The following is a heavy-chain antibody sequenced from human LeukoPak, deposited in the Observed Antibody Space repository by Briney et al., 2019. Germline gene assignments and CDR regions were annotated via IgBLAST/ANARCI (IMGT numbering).Heavy chain of an antibody. J-gene: IGHJ6*03. D-gene: IGHD1-26*01. CDR2: ISAYNDST. Sequence: ASVKVSCKTSGYTFTSYGISWVRQASGQSLEWMGWISAYNDSTNYAQKLQGRVTMTTDTSTSTAYMELRSLKSDDTAVYYCARGGLSGSPAYYYFYHMDVWGKGTTVTVSS. CDR3: ARGGLSGSPAYYYFYHMDV. V-gene: IGHV1-18*01. CDR1: GYTFTSYG.